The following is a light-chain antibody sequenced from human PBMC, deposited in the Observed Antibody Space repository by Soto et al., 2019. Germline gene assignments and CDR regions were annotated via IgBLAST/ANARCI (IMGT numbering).Light chain of an antibody. CDR3: QQYNKWPPWT. Sequence: EIVMTQSPATLSVSPGERATLSCRASQSVSSNLAFYQQKPSQAPRLLIYGASTRATGIPARLSGSGSGTEFTLTISSLQSEDFAVYYCQQYNKWPPWTFGQGTKV. J-gene: IGKJ1*01. CDR2: GAS. V-gene: IGKV3-15*01. CDR1: QSVSSN.